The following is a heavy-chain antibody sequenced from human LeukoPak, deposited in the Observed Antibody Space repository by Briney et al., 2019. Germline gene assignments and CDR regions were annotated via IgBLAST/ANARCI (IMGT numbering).Heavy chain of an antibody. Sequence: GGSLRLSCAASGFTFDDYAMHWVRQAPGKGLEWVSGISWNSGSIGYADSVKGRFTIPRDNAKNSLYLQMNSLRAEDTAVYYCARETGVRFLERGAFDIWGQGTMVTVSS. D-gene: IGHD3-3*01. V-gene: IGHV3-9*01. J-gene: IGHJ3*02. CDR1: GFTFDDYA. CDR3: ARETGVRFLERGAFDI. CDR2: ISWNSGSI.